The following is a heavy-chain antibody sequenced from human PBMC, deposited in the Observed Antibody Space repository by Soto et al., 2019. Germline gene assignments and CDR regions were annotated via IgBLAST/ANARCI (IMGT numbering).Heavy chain of an antibody. V-gene: IGHV3-21*01. Sequence: GGSLRLSCAASGFTFTRYSMNWVRQAPGQGLEWVSSISSTTNYIYYADSMKGRFTVSRDNAKNSVYLEMNSLSAEDTAVYYCARESEDLTSNFDYWGQGTLVTVSS. CDR1: GFTFTRYS. J-gene: IGHJ4*02. CDR3: ARESEDLTSNFDY. CDR2: ISSTTNYI.